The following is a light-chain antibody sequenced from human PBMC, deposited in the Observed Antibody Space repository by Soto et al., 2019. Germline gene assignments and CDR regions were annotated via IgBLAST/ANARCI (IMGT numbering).Light chain of an antibody. CDR1: QSISMF. J-gene: IGKJ1*01. V-gene: IGKV1-5*01. Sequence: DIQMTQSPSTLSASVGDRVTITCRASQSISMFLAWYQQKPGKAPKLLIYDASNSESGVPSRFSGSGSGTEFSLTISNLQPDDFATYYCQHYNSYSEAFGQGTKVDIK. CDR3: QHYNSYSEA. CDR2: DAS.